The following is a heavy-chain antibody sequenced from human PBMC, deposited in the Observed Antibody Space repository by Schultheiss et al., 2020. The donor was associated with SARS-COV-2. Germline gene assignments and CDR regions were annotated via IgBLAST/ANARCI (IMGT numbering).Heavy chain of an antibody. J-gene: IGHJ3*02. CDR2: IYYSGST. CDR1: GGSISSGGYY. CDR3: ARDGTGEAFDI. V-gene: IGHV4-31*03. Sequence: SETLSLTCTVSGGSISSGGYYWSWIRQHPGKGLEWIGYIYYSGSTYYNPSLKSRVTISVDTSKNQFSLKLSSVTAADTAVYYCARDGTGEAFDIWGQGTMVTVSS. D-gene: IGHD7-27*01.